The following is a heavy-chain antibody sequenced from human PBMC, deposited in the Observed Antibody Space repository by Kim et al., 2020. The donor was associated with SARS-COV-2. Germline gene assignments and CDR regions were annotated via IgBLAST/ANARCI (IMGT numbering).Heavy chain of an antibody. V-gene: IGHV3-30*18. Sequence: GGSLRLSCAASGFTFSSYGMHWVRQAPGKGLEGVAVISYDGSNKYYADSVKGRFTISRDNSKNTLYLQMNSLRAEDTAVYYCAKDILTGYLDYWDQGTL. D-gene: IGHD3-9*01. CDR3: AKDILTGYLDY. CDR1: GFTFSSYG. CDR2: ISYDGSNK. J-gene: IGHJ4*02.